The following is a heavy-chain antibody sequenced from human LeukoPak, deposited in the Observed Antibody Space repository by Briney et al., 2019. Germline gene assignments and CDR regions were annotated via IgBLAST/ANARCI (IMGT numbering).Heavy chain of an antibody. V-gene: IGHV1-18*01. CDR1: GYTFTSHG. CDR3: ARDRYLDYDFWSGYYSNDY. Sequence: ASVKVSCKASGYTFTSHGISWVRQAPGQGLEWMGWISAYNGNTNYAQKLQGRVTMTTDTSTSTAYMELRSLRSDDTAVYYCARDRYLDYDFWSGYYSNDYWGQGTLVTVSS. D-gene: IGHD3-3*01. CDR2: ISAYNGNT. J-gene: IGHJ4*02.